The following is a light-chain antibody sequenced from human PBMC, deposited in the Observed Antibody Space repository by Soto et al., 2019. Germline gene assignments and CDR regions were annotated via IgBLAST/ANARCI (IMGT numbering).Light chain of an antibody. J-gene: IGKJ1*01. CDR2: RAS. Sequence: EIVMTQSPATLSESPGERATLSCRASQSVSSNLAWYQQKPGQAPRLLIYRASTRATGIPARFSGSGSGTDVTLTITSLQSEDFAVYYCQHYHNWPPWTFGQGTKVEIK. V-gene: IGKV3-15*01. CDR1: QSVSSN. CDR3: QHYHNWPPWT.